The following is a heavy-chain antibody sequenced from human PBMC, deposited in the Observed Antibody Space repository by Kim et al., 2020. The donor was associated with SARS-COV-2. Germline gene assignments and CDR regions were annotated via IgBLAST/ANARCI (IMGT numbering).Heavy chain of an antibody. CDR2: MWFNGTNK. J-gene: IGHJ5*02. Sequence: GGSLRLSCAASGFNFNSYGMHWVRQAPGKGLEWVAIMWFNGTNKYYADSVKGRFTISRDNAKNTLYLQMNSLRVEDTAVYYCAKHGVDYSSSDLDLWGQGSLVTVSS. V-gene: IGHV3-33*06. D-gene: IGHD6-6*01. CDR3: AKHGVDYSSSDLDL. CDR1: GFNFNSYG.